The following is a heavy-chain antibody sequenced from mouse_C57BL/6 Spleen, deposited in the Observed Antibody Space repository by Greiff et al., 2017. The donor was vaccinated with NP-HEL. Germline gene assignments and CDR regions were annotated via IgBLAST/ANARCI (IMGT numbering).Heavy chain of an antibody. CDR1: GFTFSSYA. J-gene: IGHJ2*01. D-gene: IGHD1-1*01. V-gene: IGHV5S21*01. CDR3: ARGALQRYYFDY. Sequence: EVKLVESGEGLVKPGGSLKLSCAASGFTFSSYAMSWVRQTPEKRLEWVAYISSGGDYIYYADTVKGRFTISRDNAKNTLYLHMSSLKTEATAMYYCARGALQRYYFDYWGQGTTLTVSS. CDR2: ISSGGDYI.